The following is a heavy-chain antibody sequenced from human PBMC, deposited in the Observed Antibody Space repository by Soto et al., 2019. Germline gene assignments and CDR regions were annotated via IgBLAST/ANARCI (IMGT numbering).Heavy chain of an antibody. Sequence: EVQLVESGGGLVQPGRSLRLSCAASGFTFDDYAMHWVRPAPGKGLEWVSGISWNSGSIGYADSVKGRFTISRDNVKNSLYLQMNSLRAEDTALYYCAKDLGYSYGFYYYYCYGMDVWGQGTTVTVSS. J-gene: IGHJ6*02. D-gene: IGHD5-18*01. CDR3: AKDLGYSYGFYYYYCYGMDV. V-gene: IGHV3-9*01. CDR1: GFTFDDYA. CDR2: ISWNSGSI.